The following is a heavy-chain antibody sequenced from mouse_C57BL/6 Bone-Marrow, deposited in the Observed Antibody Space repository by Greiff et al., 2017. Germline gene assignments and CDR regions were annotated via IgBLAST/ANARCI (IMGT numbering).Heavy chain of an antibody. D-gene: IGHD1-1*01. Sequence: EVKVEESGPGLVKPSQSLSLTCSVTGYSITSGYYWNWIRQFPGNKLEWMGYISYDGSNNYNPSLKNRISITRDTSKNQFFLKLNSGTTEDTATYYGARGNITTVVAFDYWGQGTTRTVSS. J-gene: IGHJ2*01. CDR2: ISYDGSN. V-gene: IGHV3-6*01. CDR1: GYSITSGYY. CDR3: ARGNITTVVAFDY.